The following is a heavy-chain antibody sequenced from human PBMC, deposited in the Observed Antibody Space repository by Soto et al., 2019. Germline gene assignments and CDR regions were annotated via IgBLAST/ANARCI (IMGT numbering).Heavy chain of an antibody. CDR2: IYWNDDK. J-gene: IGHJ5*02. V-gene: IGHV2-5*01. CDR1: GFSLSTSGVG. CDR3: ARRLQLPGRGSSWYWFDP. Sequence: SGPTLVNPTQTLTLTCTFSGFSLSTSGVGVGWIRQPPGKALEWLALIYWNDDKRYSPSLKSRLTITKDTSKNQVVLTMTNMDPVDTATYYCARRLQLPGRGSSWYWFDPWGQGTLVTVSS. D-gene: IGHD6-13*01.